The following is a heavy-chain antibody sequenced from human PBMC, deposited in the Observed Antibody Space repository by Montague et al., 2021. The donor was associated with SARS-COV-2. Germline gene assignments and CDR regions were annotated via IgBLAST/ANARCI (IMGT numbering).Heavy chain of an antibody. D-gene: IGHD1-1*01. CDR3: ARVKTGPYVPIDF. J-gene: IGHJ4*02. CDR2: VSFNGAKQ. V-gene: IGHV3-30*04. Sequence: SLRLSCAASGFTFTSYSMHWVRQAPGKGLEWLAIVSFNGAKQYCADSVNGRFTISRDNSKNTLFLQMNSLGAEDTAVYFCARVKTGPYVPIDFWGQGTLVTVSS. CDR1: GFTFTSYS.